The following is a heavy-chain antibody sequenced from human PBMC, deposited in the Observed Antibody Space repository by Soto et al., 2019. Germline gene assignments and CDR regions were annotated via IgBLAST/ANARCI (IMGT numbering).Heavy chain of an antibody. J-gene: IGHJ6*01. CDR2: INHSGST. CDR1: GGSFSGYY. D-gene: IGHD3-10*01. Sequence: SETLSLTCAVYGGSFSGYYWSWIRQPPGKGLEWIGEINHSGSTNYNPSLKSRVTISVDTSKNQFSLKLSSVTAADTAVYYCARVSYYGSGSDYYYYGMDVWGQGTTVT. V-gene: IGHV4-34*01. CDR3: ARVSYYGSGSDYYYYGMDV.